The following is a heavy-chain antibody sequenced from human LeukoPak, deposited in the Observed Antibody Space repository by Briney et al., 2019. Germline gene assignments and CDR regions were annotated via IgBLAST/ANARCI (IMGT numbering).Heavy chain of an antibody. V-gene: IGHV4-59*01. CDR1: GGSISSYY. J-gene: IGHJ5*02. CDR2: IYYSGST. CDR3: ARVRRYCSGGSCYSSWFDP. Sequence: SETLSLTCTVSGGSISSYYWSWIRQPPGKGLEWIGYIYYSGSTNYNPSLKSRVTISVDTSKNQFSLKLSSVTAADTAVYYCARVRRYCSGGSCYSSWFDPWGQGTLVTVSS. D-gene: IGHD2-15*01.